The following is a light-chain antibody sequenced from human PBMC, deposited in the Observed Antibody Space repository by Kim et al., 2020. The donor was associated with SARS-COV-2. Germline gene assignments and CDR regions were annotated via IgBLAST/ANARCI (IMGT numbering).Light chain of an antibody. Sequence: SSELTQDPAVSVALGQTVRITCQGDSLRSYYASWYQQKLGQAPVLVIYGKNNRPSGIPDRFSGSSSGNTASLTITGAQAEDEADYYCNSRDSSGNHRVVFGGGTQLTVL. CDR3: NSRDSSGNHRVV. CDR2: GKN. CDR1: SLRSYY. V-gene: IGLV3-19*01. J-gene: IGLJ2*01.